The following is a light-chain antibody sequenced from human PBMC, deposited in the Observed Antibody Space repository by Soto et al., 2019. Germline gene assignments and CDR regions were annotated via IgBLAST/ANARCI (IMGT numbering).Light chain of an antibody. Sequence: IVLTQSPATLSVSPGERATLSCRASQSVSSNLAWHQQRPGQAPRLLIYDASNRATGIPARFSGSGSGTDFTLTISSLEPEDFAVYYCQQRSNWPRITFGQGTRLEIK. V-gene: IGKV3-11*01. J-gene: IGKJ5*01. CDR2: DAS. CDR3: QQRSNWPRIT. CDR1: QSVSSN.